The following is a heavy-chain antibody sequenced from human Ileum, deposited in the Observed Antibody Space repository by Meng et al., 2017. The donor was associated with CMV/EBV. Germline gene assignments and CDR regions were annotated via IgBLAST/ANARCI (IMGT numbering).Heavy chain of an antibody. CDR1: GDRVSSNIAA. CDR3: ARGSHGTTVSLFDS. J-gene: IGHJ4*02. D-gene: IGHD1/OR15-1a*01. CDR2: TYYRSKWYS. Sequence: QGQMQQSCPGLVKPSQSLSLTGAISGDRVSSNIAAWNWIRQSPSRGLEWLGRTYYRSKWYSDSAISVRSRLSVSPDTSRNQFSLQLTSVTPEDTAVYYCARGSHGTTVSLFDSWGQGILVTVSS. V-gene: IGHV6-1*01.